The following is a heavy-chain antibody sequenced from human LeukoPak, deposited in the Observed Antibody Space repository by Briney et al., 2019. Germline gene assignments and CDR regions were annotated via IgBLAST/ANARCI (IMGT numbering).Heavy chain of an antibody. Sequence: AGGSLRLSCAASGFSFGGYWMTWVRQAPGKGLEWVVNINQGGSDKYYVDSVRGRFTISRDNARNALYLQMNSLRAEDTALYYCAKPLVGTLHGFDSWGQGTLVTVSS. D-gene: IGHD1/OR15-1a*01. J-gene: IGHJ5*01. CDR3: AKPLVGTLHGFDS. V-gene: IGHV3-7*05. CDR1: GFSFGGYW. CDR2: INQGGSDK.